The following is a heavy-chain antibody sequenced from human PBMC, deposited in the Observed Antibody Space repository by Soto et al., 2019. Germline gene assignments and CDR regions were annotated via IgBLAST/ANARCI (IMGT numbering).Heavy chain of an antibody. J-gene: IGHJ4*02. V-gene: IGHV2-5*02. D-gene: IGHD2-8*01. CDR1: GVSLTSTGVG. CDR2: IYWDDDI. CDR3: VSRRGGLPNV. Sequence: QITLKESGPTLMKPTQTLTLTCTLSGVSLTSTGVGVDWIRQPPGKALEWLALIYWDDDIRYSPSLKNRLTITKDISKIQVVLTLTNMDTVDTATYYWVSRRGGLPNVWGQGSLVTVTS.